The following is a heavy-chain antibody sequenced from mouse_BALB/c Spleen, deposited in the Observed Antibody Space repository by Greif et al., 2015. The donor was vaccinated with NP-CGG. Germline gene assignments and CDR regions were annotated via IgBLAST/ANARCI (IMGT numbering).Heavy chain of an antibody. V-gene: IGHV7-3*02. J-gene: IGHJ1*01. D-gene: IGHD1-1*01. CDR3: ARDRITTVVATPDWYFDV. Sequence: EVNVVESGGGLVQPGGSLRLSCATSGFTFTDYYMSWVRQPPGKALEWLGFIRNKANGYTTEYSASVKGRFTISRDNSQIILYLQMNPLRAEDSAPYYCARDRITTVVATPDWYFDVWGAGTTVPVSS. CDR1: GFTFTDYY. CDR2: IRNKANGYTT.